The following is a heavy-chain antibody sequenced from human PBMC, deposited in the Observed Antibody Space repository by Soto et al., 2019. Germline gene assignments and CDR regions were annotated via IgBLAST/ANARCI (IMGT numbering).Heavy chain of an antibody. CDR2: ISSSSSYI. Sequence: EVQLVESGGGLVKPGGSLRLSCVASGFTFSSYSMNWVRQAPGKGLEWVSYISSSSSYIYYADSVKGRFTISRDNAKNSLYLQMNSLRAEDTAVYYCPTDYSRGFDIWGQGTMVTVSS. J-gene: IGHJ3*02. CDR1: GFTFSSYS. V-gene: IGHV3-21*02. D-gene: IGHD5-12*01. CDR3: PTDYSRGFDI.